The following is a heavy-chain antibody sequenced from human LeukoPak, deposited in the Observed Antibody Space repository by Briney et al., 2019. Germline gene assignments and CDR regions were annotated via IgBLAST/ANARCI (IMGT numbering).Heavy chain of an antibody. V-gene: IGHV1-18*01. CDR1: GYTLTSYG. Sequence: GASVKVSCKASGYTLTSYGISWVRQAPGQGLEWMGWISAYNGNTNYAQKLQGRVTMTTDTSTSTAYMELSSLRSEDTAVYYCATDVAEAGTEFQHWGQGTLVTVSS. D-gene: IGHD6-13*01. J-gene: IGHJ1*01. CDR2: ISAYNGNT. CDR3: ATDVAEAGTEFQH.